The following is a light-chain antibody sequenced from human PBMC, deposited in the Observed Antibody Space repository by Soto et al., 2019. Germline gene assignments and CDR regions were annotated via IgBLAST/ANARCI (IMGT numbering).Light chain of an antibody. CDR2: AAS. CDR1: QGIDNH. Sequence: DIQMTQSPSSLSASLGDRVTITCRASQGIDNHLAWYQQKPGKAPKLLIYAASTLHSGVPSRFTGSGSGTDFTLTSSSLQPEDAATYYCQKCKVAPFTFGGGTKVEI. V-gene: IGKV1-27*01. CDR3: QKCKVAPFT. J-gene: IGKJ4*01.